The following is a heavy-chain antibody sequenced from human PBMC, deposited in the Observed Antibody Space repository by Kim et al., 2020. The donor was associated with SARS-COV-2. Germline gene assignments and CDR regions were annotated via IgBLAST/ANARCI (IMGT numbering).Heavy chain of an antibody. Sequence: SETLSLTCAVYGGSFSGYYWSWIRQPPGKGLEWIGEINHSGSTNYNPSLKSRVTISVDTSKNQFSLKLSSVTAADTAVYYCARGVGYSSSWYGYWGQGTLVTVSS. CDR3: ARGVGYSSSWYGY. J-gene: IGHJ4*02. D-gene: IGHD6-13*01. CDR2: INHSGST. CDR1: GGSFSGYY. V-gene: IGHV4-34*01.